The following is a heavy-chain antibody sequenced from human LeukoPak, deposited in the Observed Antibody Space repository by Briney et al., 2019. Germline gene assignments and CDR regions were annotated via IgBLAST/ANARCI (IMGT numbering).Heavy chain of an antibody. D-gene: IGHD6-19*01. J-gene: IGHJ4*02. CDR1: GFTFSSYG. Sequence: GGSLRLSCAASGFTFSSYGMHWVRQAPGKGLEWVAFIRYDGSNKYYADSVKGRFTISRDNSKITLYLQMSSLRAEDTAVYYCAKDRYSSGRFDYWGQGTLVTVSS. CDR2: IRYDGSNK. CDR3: AKDRYSSGRFDY. V-gene: IGHV3-30*02.